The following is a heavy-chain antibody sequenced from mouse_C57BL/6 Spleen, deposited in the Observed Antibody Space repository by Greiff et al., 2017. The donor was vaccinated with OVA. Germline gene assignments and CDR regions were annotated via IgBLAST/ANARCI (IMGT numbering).Heavy chain of an antibody. V-gene: IGHV3-6*01. CDR2: ISYDGSN. Sequence: EVQLKESGPGLVKPSQSLSLTCSVTGYSITSGYYWNWIRQFPGNKLEWMGYISYDGSNNYNPSLKNRISITRDTSKNQFFLKLNSVTTEDTATYYCARDTTTARYFDVWGTGTTVTVSS. J-gene: IGHJ1*03. CDR1: GYSITSGYY. D-gene: IGHD1-2*01. CDR3: ARDTTTARYFDV.